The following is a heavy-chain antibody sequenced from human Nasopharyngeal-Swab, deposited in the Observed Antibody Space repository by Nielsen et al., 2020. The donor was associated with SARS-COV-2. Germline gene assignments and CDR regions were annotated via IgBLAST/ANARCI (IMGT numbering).Heavy chain of an antibody. Sequence: GESLKISCAASKFTFSSYAMSWVRLAPGKGLEWVSTISGSGGSTYYADSVKGRFPISRDNSKNTLYLQMNSLRAEDTAVYYCAKGIGSSWLGYFEYWGQGTLVTVSS. J-gene: IGHJ4*02. V-gene: IGHV3-23*01. CDR1: KFTFSSYA. CDR2: ISGSGGST. D-gene: IGHD6-13*01. CDR3: AKGIGSSWLGYFEY.